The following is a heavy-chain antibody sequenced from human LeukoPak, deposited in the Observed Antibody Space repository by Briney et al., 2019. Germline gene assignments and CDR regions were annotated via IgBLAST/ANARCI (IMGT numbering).Heavy chain of an antibody. CDR2: IIPIFGTA. CDR1: GGTFSSYA. CDR3: ARVGRGDCSSTSCPWDYDFYNN. D-gene: IGHD2-2*03. J-gene: IGHJ4*02. Sequence: ASVKVSCKASGGTFSSYAISWVRQAPGQGLEWMGGIIPIFGTANYAQKFQGRVTITADESTSTAYMELSSLRSEDTAVYYCARVGRGDCSSTSCPWDYDFYNNWGQGTLVTVSS. V-gene: IGHV1-69*13.